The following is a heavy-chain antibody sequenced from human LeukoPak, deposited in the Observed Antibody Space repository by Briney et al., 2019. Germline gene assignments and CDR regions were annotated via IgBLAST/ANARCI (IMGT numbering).Heavy chain of an antibody. Sequence: SETLSLTCTVSGGSISSSSYYWGWIRQPPGKGLEWIGSIYYSGSTYYNPSLKSRVTISVDTSKNQFSLKLSSVTAADTAVYYCARQDRDAFDIWGQGTMVTVS. J-gene: IGHJ3*02. CDR2: IYYSGST. CDR3: ARQDRDAFDI. CDR1: GGSISSSSYY. V-gene: IGHV4-39*01.